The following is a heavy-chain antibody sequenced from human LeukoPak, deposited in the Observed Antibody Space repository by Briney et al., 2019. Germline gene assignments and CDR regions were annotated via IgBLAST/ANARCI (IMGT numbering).Heavy chain of an antibody. Sequence: GASVKVSCKASGYTFTSYYMHWVRQAPGQGLEWMGIINPSGGSTSYAQKFQGRVTMTRDMSTSTVYMELSSLRSEDTAVYYCARGITYYYDSSGYYFVAFDIWGQGTMVTVSS. CDR1: GYTFTSYY. V-gene: IGHV1-46*01. CDR2: INPSGGST. J-gene: IGHJ3*02. D-gene: IGHD3-22*01. CDR3: ARGITYYYDSSGYYFVAFDI.